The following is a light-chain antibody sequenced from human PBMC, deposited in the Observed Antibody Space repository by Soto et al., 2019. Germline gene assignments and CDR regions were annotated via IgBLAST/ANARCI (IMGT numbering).Light chain of an antibody. CDR2: EGS. V-gene: IGLV2-23*01. CDR3: CSYAGTPYV. J-gene: IGLJ1*01. Sequence: SVLTQPASVSGSPGQSITISCTGTSSDVGSYNLASWYQQHPGKAPKLMIYEGSKRPSGVSNRFSGSKSGNTASLTISGLQAEDEADYYCCSYAGTPYVFGTGTKVTVL. CDR1: SSDVGSYNL.